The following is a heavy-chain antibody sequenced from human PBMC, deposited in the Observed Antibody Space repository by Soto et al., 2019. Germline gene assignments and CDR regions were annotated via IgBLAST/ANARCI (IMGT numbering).Heavy chain of an antibody. D-gene: IGHD4-17*01. Sequence: SETLSLTCTVSGGSISSYYWSWIRQPPGKGLEWIGYLHYSGSTNYNSSLKSRVTISVDTSKDQFSLKLTSVTTADTAVYYCAGGTYGGPFDFWGQGTLVTVSS. V-gene: IGHV4-59*01. J-gene: IGHJ4*02. CDR3: AGGTYGGPFDF. CDR2: LHYSGST. CDR1: GGSISSYY.